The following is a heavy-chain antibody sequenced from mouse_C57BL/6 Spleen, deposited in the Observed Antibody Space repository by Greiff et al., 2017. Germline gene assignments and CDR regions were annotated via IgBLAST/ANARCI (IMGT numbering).Heavy chain of an antibody. Sequence: EVQVVESGGGLVKPGGSLKLSCAASGFTFSSYAMSWVRQTPEKRLEWVATISDGGSYTYYPDNVKGRFTISRDNAKNNLYLQMSHLKAEDTAMYYCARSLMSRYAMDYWGQGTSVTVSS. CDR3: ARSLMSRYAMDY. CDR1: GFTFSSYA. D-gene: IGHD2-3*01. V-gene: IGHV5-4*01. J-gene: IGHJ4*01. CDR2: ISDGGSYT.